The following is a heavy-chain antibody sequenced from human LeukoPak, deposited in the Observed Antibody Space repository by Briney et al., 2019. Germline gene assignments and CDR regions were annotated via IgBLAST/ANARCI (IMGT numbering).Heavy chain of an antibody. V-gene: IGHV3-21*01. CDR1: GFTFSSYS. J-gene: IGHJ4*02. D-gene: IGHD3-22*01. CDR2: ISSSSSYI. Sequence: AGGSLRLSCAASGFTFSSYSMNWVRQAPGKGLEWVSSISSSSSYIYYADSVKGRFTISRDNAKNSLYLQMNSLRAEDTAVYYCARHVYDSSGYYQPSDYLGQGTLVTVSS. CDR3: ARHVYDSSGYYQPSDY.